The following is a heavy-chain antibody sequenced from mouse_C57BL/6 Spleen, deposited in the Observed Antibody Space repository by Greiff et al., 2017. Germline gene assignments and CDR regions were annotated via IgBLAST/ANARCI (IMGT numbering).Heavy chain of an antibody. D-gene: IGHD2-10*01. CDR1: GYTFTSYW. V-gene: IGHV1-64*01. CDR2: IHPNSGST. J-gene: IGHJ4*01. Sequence: VQLQQPGAELVKPGASVKLSCKASGYTFTSYWMHWVKQRPGQGLEWIGMIHPNSGSTNYNEKCKSKATLTVDKSSSTAYMQLSSLTSEDSAGYYFASLLSADAMDYWGQGTSVTVSS. CDR3: ASLLSADAMDY.